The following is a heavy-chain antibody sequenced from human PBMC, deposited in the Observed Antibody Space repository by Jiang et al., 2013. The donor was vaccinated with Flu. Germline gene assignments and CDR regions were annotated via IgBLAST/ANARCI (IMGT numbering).Heavy chain of an antibody. CDR3: AREFSDDAMGAFDI. CDR1: GYTFTGYY. CDR2: INPNSGGT. J-gene: IGHJ3*02. D-gene: IGHD1-1*01. Sequence: SGAEVKKPGASVKVSCKASGYTFTGYYMHWVRQAPGQGLEWMGWINPNSGGTDYAQKFQGRVTMTRDTSISTVYMELSSLRSEDTAVYYCAREFSDDAMGAFDIWGQGTMVTVSS. V-gene: IGHV1-2*02.